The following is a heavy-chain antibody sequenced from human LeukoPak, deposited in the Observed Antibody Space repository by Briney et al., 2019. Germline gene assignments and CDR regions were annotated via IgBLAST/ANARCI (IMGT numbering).Heavy chain of an antibody. D-gene: IGHD3/OR15-3a*01. V-gene: IGHV4-59*08. J-gene: IGHJ4*02. Sequence: SETLSLTCTVSGGSISDSYWGCIRQPPGKGLEWIGNIYYTGSTNYNPSLKSRVTILVDTSKNQFSLKLSSVTATDTAVYYCARHMAISGLYDYWGPGTLVSVPS. CDR2: IYYTGST. CDR1: GGSISDSY. CDR3: ARHMAISGLYDY.